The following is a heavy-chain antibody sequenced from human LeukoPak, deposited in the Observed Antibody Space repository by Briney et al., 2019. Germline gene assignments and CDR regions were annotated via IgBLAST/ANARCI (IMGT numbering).Heavy chain of an antibody. CDR3: ARVGYRWTRRYYFDY. Sequence: SETLSLTCAVYGGSFSGYYWSWIRQPPGKGLERIGEINHSGSTNYNPSLKSRVTISVDTSKNQFSLKLSSVTAADTAVYYCARVGYRWTRRYYFDYWGQGTLVTVSS. D-gene: IGHD6-13*01. V-gene: IGHV4-34*01. J-gene: IGHJ4*02. CDR2: INHSGST. CDR1: GGSFSGYY.